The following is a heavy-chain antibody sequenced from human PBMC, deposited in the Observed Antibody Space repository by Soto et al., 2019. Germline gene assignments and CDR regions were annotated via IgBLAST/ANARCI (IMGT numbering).Heavy chain of an antibody. CDR1: GGSISSSSYY. CDR2: IYYSGST. J-gene: IGHJ6*02. Sequence: QLQLQESGPGLVKPSETLSLTCTVSGGSISSSSYYWGWIRQPPGKGLEWIGRIYYSGSTYYNPSLKSRVTISVDTSKNQFSLKLGSVTAAETAVYYCARSMDIDVVVPAAGDYYYYYGMDVWGQGTTVTVSS. V-gene: IGHV4-39*01. CDR3: ARSMDIDVVVPAAGDYYYYYGMDV. D-gene: IGHD2-2*01.